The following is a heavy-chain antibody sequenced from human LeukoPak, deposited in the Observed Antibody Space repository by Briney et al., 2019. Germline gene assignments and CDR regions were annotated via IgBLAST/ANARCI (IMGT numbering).Heavy chain of an antibody. J-gene: IGHJ4*02. D-gene: IGHD3-22*01. Sequence: GGSLRLSCAASGLSLSNAWMNWVRQAPGKGLEWVSYISSTGSNIYYADSVKGRFTISRDNAKNSLYLLMNSLRTEDTAVYYCAATYYYDGSGDYWGQGTLVTVSS. CDR3: AATYYYDGSGDY. CDR1: GLSLSNAW. V-gene: IGHV3-48*04. CDR2: ISSTGSNI.